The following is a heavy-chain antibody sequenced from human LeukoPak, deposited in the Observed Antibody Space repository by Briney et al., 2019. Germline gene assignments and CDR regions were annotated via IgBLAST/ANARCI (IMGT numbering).Heavy chain of an antibody. V-gene: IGHV1-69*04. D-gene: IGHD3-10*01. CDR1: GGTFSSYA. Sequence: SVKVSCKASGGTFSSYAISWVRQAPGQGLEWMGRIIPILGIANYAQKFQGRVTITADKSTSIAYMELSSLRSEDTAVYYCARGGSYYGSGKDWFDPWGQGTLVTVSS. J-gene: IGHJ5*02. CDR3: ARGGSYYGSGKDWFDP. CDR2: IIPILGIA.